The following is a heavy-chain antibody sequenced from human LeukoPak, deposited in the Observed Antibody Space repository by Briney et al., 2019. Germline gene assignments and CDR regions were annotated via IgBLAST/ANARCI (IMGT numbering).Heavy chain of an antibody. V-gene: IGHV3-23*01. D-gene: IGHD2-15*01. CDR1: GFTFSSYA. J-gene: IGHJ1*01. Sequence: GGSLRLSCAASGFTFSSYAMSWVRQAPGKGLEWVSAISGSGGSTYYADSVKGRFTISRDNSKNTLYLQMNSLRAEDTAVYYCAKRERGDCSGGSCYSSQYFQHWGQGTLVTVSS. CDR3: AKRERGDCSGGSCYSSQYFQH. CDR2: ISGSGGST.